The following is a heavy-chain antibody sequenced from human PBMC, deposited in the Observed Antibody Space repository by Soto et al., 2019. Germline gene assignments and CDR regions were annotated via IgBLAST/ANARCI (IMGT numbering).Heavy chain of an antibody. D-gene: IGHD3-3*01. CDR3: ARASIVGEFISYFFDY. CDR2: ILPGYGTP. Sequence: QVQLVQSGAEVEKPGSSVKVSCKASGDTFSTYAFIWVRQAPGQGLEWMGGILPGYGTPNYAQKFQGRVTITADQSTSTAYMELSSLRSEDTATYYCARASIVGEFISYFFDYWGQGTLVTVSS. CDR1: GDTFSTYA. V-gene: IGHV1-69*01. J-gene: IGHJ4*02.